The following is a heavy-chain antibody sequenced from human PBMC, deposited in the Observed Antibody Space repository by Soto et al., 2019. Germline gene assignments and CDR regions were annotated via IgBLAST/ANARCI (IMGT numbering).Heavy chain of an antibody. Sequence: GESLKISCKGSGYRFTTYWIAWVRQMPGKGLEWMGTIYPSDSETRYRPSFQGHVTISADKSISTAYLQWSSLKASDTTMYYCARLYYDFWSGYYYYYYGMEVWGQGTTVTVSS. V-gene: IGHV5-51*01. D-gene: IGHD3-3*01. CDR2: IYPSDSET. J-gene: IGHJ6*02. CDR3: ARLYYDFWSGYYYYYYGMEV. CDR1: GYRFTTYW.